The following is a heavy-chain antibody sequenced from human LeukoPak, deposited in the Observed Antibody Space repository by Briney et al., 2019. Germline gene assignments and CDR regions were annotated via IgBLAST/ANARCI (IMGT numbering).Heavy chain of an antibody. J-gene: IGHJ4*02. D-gene: IGHD3-16*01. V-gene: IGHV3-23*01. CDR3: ARENDQGFDY. CDR2: ISGSGGST. Sequence: GGSLRLSCATSGFSFSSFWMSWVRQAPGKGLEWVSAISGSGGSTYYADSVKGRFTISRDNSKNTLYLQMNSLRAEDTAVYYCARENDQGFDYWGQGTLVTVSS. CDR1: GFSFSSFW.